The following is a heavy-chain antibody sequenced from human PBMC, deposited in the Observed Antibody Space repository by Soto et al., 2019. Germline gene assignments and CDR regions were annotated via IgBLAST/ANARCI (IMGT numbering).Heavy chain of an antibody. Sequence: GGSLRLSCAASRFTFSSDGMHWVRQAPGKGLEWVAVIWYDGSNKYYADSVKGRFTISRDNSKNTLYLQMNSLRAEDTAVYYCAVRYCSGGSCYYRMDVWGQGTTVTVSS. V-gene: IGHV3-33*01. CDR2: IWYDGSNK. J-gene: IGHJ6*02. D-gene: IGHD2-15*01. CDR3: AVRYCSGGSCYYRMDV. CDR1: RFTFSSDG.